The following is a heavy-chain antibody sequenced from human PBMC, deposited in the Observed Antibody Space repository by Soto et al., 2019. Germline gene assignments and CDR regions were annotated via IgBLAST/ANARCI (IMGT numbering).Heavy chain of an antibody. D-gene: IGHD6-19*01. CDR1: GFTFSSYC. CDR3: AKDQGLYSSGPLDY. J-gene: IGHJ4*02. CDR2: ISYDGSNK. V-gene: IGHV3-30*18. Sequence: GGSLRLSCAASGFTFSSYCMHWVRQAPGKGLEWVAVISYDGSNKYYADSVKGRFTISRDNSKNTLYLQMNSLRAEDTAVYYCAKDQGLYSSGPLDYWGQGTLVTVSS.